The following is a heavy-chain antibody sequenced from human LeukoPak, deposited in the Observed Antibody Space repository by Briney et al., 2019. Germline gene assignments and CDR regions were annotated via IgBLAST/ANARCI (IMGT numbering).Heavy chain of an antibody. Sequence: GGSLRLSCAASGFTFSSYAMSWVRQAPGKGLEWVSAISGSGGSTYYADSVKGRFTISRDNSKNTLYLQMNSLRAEDTAAYYCAKERSSGWYGYMQHWGQGTLVTVSS. CDR1: GFTFSSYA. V-gene: IGHV3-23*01. D-gene: IGHD6-19*01. CDR3: AKERSSGWYGYMQH. J-gene: IGHJ1*01. CDR2: ISGSGGST.